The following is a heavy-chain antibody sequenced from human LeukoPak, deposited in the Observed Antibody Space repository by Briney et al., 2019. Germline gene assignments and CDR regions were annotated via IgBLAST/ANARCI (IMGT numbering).Heavy chain of an antibody. Sequence: SETLSLTCTVSGGSISSYYWSWIRQPPGKGLEWIGYIYYSGSTNYNPSLKSRVTISVDTPKNQFSLKLSSVTAADTAVYYCAKGSGSGCYSPCDYWGQGILVTVSS. D-gene: IGHD2-21*01. CDR2: IYYSGST. CDR1: GGSISSYY. CDR3: AKGSGSGCYSPCDY. J-gene: IGHJ4*02. V-gene: IGHV4-59*01.